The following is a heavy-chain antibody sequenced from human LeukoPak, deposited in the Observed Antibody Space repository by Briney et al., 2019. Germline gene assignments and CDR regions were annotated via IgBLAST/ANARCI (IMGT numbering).Heavy chain of an antibody. CDR2: INHSGST. CDR1: GGSFSGYY. D-gene: IGHD5-18*01. V-gene: IGHV4-34*09. Sequence: SETLSLTCAVYGGSFSGYYWSWIRQPPGKGLEWIGEINHSGSTYYNPSLKSRVTISVDTSKNQFSLKLSSVTAADTAVYYCASTVDTAMVNPYCFDYWGQGTLVTVSS. J-gene: IGHJ4*02. CDR3: ASTVDTAMVNPYCFDY.